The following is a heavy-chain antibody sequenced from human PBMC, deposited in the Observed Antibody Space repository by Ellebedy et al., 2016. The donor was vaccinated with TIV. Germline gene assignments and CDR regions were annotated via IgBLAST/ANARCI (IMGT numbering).Heavy chain of an antibody. J-gene: IGHJ6*04. CDR3: AREAVQRYFYGVGF. Sequence: GGSLRLSCAASGFTFSSYGMHWVRQAPGKGLEWVALVSYDGSSNYYADSVKGRFTISRDKSKNTLSLQMNSLRGEDSAVCYCAREAVQRYFYGVGFWGKGTTVTVSS. CDR2: VSYDGSSN. D-gene: IGHD1-1*01. V-gene: IGHV3-30*03. CDR1: GFTFSSYG.